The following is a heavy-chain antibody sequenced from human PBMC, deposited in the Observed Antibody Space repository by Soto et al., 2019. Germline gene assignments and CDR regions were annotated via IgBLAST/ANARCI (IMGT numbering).Heavy chain of an antibody. CDR2: IQYGWST. J-gene: IGHJ4*02. Sequence: SETLSLTCTVSGGSGSSGDHYWSWIRQPPGKGLESTAYIQYGWSTYYNPSLRSRVTLSVDLSKTQFSLHLSSVTAADTAVYYCARGSGYRCGIDYCGQAHLVTVSS. CDR3: ARGSGYRCGIDY. CDR1: GGSGSSGDHY. D-gene: IGHD5-18*01. V-gene: IGHV4-30-4*01.